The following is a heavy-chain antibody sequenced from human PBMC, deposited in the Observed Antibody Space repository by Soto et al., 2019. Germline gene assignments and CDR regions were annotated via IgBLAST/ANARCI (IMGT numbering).Heavy chain of an antibody. CDR3: AKSLDYYDSSGYYYTGIYSLGAFDY. V-gene: IGHV3-23*01. D-gene: IGHD3-22*01. J-gene: IGHJ4*02. CDR2: ISGSGDNT. Sequence: GGSLRLSCAASGFTFSTYDMTWVRQAPGKGLEWVSGISGSGDNTDYADSVKGRFTISRDNSRNTLYLQMNSLRAEDTAVYYCAKSLDYYDSSGYYYTGIYSLGAFDYWGQGTLVTVSS. CDR1: GFTFSTYD.